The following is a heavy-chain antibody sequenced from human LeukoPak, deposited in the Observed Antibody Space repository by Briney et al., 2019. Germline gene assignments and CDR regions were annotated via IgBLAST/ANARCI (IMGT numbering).Heavy chain of an antibody. CDR3: AAPPETDYGDHAAPRDYYYGMDV. CDR1: GFTFTSSA. V-gene: IGHV1-58*01. CDR2: IVVGSGNT. J-gene: IGHJ6*04. Sequence: SVKVSCKASGFTFTSSAVQWVRQARGQRLEWIGWIVVGSGNTNYAQKFQERVTITRDMSTSTAYMELSSLRSEDTAVYYCAAPPETDYGDHAAPRDYYYGMDVWGKGTTVTVSS. D-gene: IGHD4-17*01.